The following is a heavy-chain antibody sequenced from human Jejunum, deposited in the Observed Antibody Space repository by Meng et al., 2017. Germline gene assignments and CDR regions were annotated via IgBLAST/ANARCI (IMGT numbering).Heavy chain of an antibody. D-gene: IGHD3-22*01. Sequence: GEALKISCAASGFTFRNYAMSWVRQAPRKGLEWVSGIVASGGSTYYADSVKGRFTISRDDSKNTLYLHLHSLRAEDTAVYYCAKDTRKNYYDNTGYSIDYWGQGTLVTVSS. J-gene: IGHJ4*02. CDR2: IVASGGST. V-gene: IGHV3-23*01. CDR1: GFTFRNYA. CDR3: AKDTRKNYYDNTGYSIDY.